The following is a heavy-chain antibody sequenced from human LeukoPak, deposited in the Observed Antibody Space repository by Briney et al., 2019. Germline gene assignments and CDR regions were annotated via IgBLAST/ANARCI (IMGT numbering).Heavy chain of an antibody. D-gene: IGHD3-10*01. V-gene: IGHV1-18*01. J-gene: IGHJ4*02. CDR3: ARDEDHYGPGSAY. CDR2: ISAYNGYT. Sequence: ASVKVSCKTFNYTFTSYGITWLRQAPGQGLEWMAWISAYNGYTKYGQRFQDRVTTTTETSTNTAYMKLRNLRSDDTAIYYCARDEDHYGPGSAYWGQGTLVAVSS. CDR1: NYTFTSYG.